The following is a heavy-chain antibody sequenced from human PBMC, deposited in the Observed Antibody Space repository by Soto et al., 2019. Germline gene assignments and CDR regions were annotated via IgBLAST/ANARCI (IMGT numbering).Heavy chain of an antibody. D-gene: IGHD2-21*02. CDR3: ARGGHVVVVTAALDY. CDR1: GDTFTDYY. J-gene: IGHJ4*02. V-gene: IGHV1-46*01. CDR2: VNPSGGHT. Sequence: QVQLMQSGAEVKKPGASVKVSCKASGDTFTDYYIHWVRQAPGQGLEWMGTVNPSGGHTTYAQHCLGRVTITRDTCTRTLYMELTSLTSDDTAIYYCARGGHVVVVTAALDYWGQGTLVTVSS.